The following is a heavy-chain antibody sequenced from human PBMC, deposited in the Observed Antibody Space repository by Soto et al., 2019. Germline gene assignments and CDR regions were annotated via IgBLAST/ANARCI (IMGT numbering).Heavy chain of an antibody. Sequence: QVQLVESGGGVVQPGRSLGLSCAASGFTFSSYGMHWVRQAPGKGLEWVALISHDGSNKYYVDSVKGRFTISRDNSKNTLFLQMNSLRAGDTAVYYCAKDRLRGGFLTTATTNGMDVWGQGTTVTVSS. J-gene: IGHJ6*02. CDR2: ISHDGSNK. D-gene: IGHD1-26*01. CDR1: GFTFSSYG. CDR3: AKDRLRGGFLTTATTNGMDV. V-gene: IGHV3-30*18.